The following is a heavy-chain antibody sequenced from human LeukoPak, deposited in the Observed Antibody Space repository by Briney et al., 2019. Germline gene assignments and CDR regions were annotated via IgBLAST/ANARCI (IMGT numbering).Heavy chain of an antibody. Sequence: PGGSLRLSCAASGFTFSSYSMNWVRQAPGKGLEWVSYITSSSSTIFYADSVKGRFTISRDNAKNSLYLQMNSLRDDDTAVYYCARESGYQQLDYWGQGTLVTVSS. J-gene: IGHJ4*02. CDR1: GFTFSSYS. D-gene: IGHD6-13*01. CDR2: ITSSSSTI. CDR3: ARESGYQQLDY. V-gene: IGHV3-48*02.